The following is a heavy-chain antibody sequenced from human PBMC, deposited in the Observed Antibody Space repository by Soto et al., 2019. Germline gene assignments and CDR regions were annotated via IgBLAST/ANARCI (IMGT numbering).Heavy chain of an antibody. CDR2: IKQDGTEK. CDR1: GFTFSSPW. J-gene: IGHJ4*02. Sequence: GGSLRLSCAASGFTFSSPWMSWVRQAPGKGLEWVANIKQDGTEKYYVDSVKGRFTISRDNAKNSLYLQMNSLRAEDTAVYYCARSPEGGAGRGGAFDYWGQGTLVTVSS. V-gene: IGHV3-7*01. CDR3: ARSPEGGAGRGGAFDY. D-gene: IGHD6-19*01.